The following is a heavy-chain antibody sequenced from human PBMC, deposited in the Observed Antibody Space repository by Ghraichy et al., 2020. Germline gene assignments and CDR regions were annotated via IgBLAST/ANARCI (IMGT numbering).Heavy chain of an antibody. CDR3: ARGGGSQNPSYFDY. V-gene: IGHV1-69*13. Sequence: SVKVSCKASGGTFSSYAISWVRQAPGQGLEWMGGIIPIFGTANYAQKFQGRVTITADESTSTAYMELSSLRSEDTAVYYCARGGGSQNPSYFDYWGQGTLVTVSS. J-gene: IGHJ4*02. CDR1: GGTFSSYA. D-gene: IGHD1-26*01. CDR2: IIPIFGTA.